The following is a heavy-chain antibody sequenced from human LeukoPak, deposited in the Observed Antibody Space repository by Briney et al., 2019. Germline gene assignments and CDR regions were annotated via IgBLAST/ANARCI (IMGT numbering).Heavy chain of an antibody. CDR1: GGSFSSGDYC. CDR2: IYYTGST. CDR3: ARYDYSNYDFDY. V-gene: IGHV4-30-4*08. Sequence: SETLSLTCTVSGGSFSSGDYCWSWIRQPPGKGLEWIGYIYYTGSTYYNPSLKSRVTISVDTSKNQFSLRLSSVTAADTAVYYCARYDYSNYDFDYWGQGTLVTVSS. J-gene: IGHJ4*02. D-gene: IGHD4-11*01.